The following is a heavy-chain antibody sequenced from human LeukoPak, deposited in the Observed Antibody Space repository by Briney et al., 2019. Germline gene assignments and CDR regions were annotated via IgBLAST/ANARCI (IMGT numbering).Heavy chain of an antibody. CDR3: AREELRSVENYFDY. Sequence: GASVKVSCKASVYTFTTYGITWVRQAPGDALEWMGGISAYNGNTNYAQKLQGRVTMTTDTSTRTAYMELRSLRSDDTAVYYCAREELRSVENYFDYWGQGTLVTVSS. J-gene: IGHJ4*02. V-gene: IGHV1-18*01. CDR1: VYTFTTYG. D-gene: IGHD1-7*01. CDR2: ISAYNGNT.